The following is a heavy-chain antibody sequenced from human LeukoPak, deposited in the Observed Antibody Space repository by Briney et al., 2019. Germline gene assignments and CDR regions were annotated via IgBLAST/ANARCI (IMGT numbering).Heavy chain of an antibody. V-gene: IGHV4-59*08. D-gene: IGHD2-2*01. Sequence: SETLSLTCTVSGGSISSYYWSWIRQPPGKGLEWIGYIYHSGSTNYNPSLKSRVTISVDTSKNQFSLKLSSVTAADTAVYYCARHQIVVVPAALHYSDYWGQGTLVTVSS. CDR3: ARHQIVVVPAALHYSDY. CDR1: GGSISSYY. CDR2: IYHSGST. J-gene: IGHJ4*02.